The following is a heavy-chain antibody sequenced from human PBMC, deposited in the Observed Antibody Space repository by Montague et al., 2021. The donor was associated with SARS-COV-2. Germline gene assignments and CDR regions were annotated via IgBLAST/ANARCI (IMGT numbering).Heavy chain of an antibody. CDR2: IDWDDDK. Sequence: PALVKPTQTLTLTCTFSGFSLSTSGVCVSWIRQPPGKALEWLALIDWDDDKYYSASLKTRLTISKGPSTNQVVLTMTNMNPVDTGTYYCARMGSAVHGIMSTYNFNIWGQGTQVTVSS. CDR3: ARMGSAVHGIMSTYNFNI. CDR1: GFSLSTSGVC. V-gene: IGHV2-70*13. J-gene: IGHJ4*02. D-gene: IGHD3-3*01.